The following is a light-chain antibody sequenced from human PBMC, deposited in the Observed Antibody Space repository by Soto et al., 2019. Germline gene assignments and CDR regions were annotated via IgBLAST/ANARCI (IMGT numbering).Light chain of an antibody. CDR3: QQYYSTPYT. CDR1: QRVLYSSYNQNY. Sequence: DIVMTQTPDSLAVSLGDRATINCKSSQRVLYSSYNQNYLTWYQQKPGQPPKLLIYWVSTPESGVPDRFSGSGSGTDFTLPISSLQAEDVAIYYCQQYYSTPYTFGQGTKLEIQ. V-gene: IGKV4-1*01. J-gene: IGKJ2*01. CDR2: WVS.